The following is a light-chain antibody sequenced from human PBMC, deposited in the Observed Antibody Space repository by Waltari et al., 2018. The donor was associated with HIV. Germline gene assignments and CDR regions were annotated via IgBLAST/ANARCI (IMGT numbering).Light chain of an antibody. V-gene: IGKV4-1*01. Sequence: VLTQPPEFLTVSQGERATIHCTSSQTVSYTSNDKSYLAWYQQQPGQPPKLLVAGASSRHPGAPDRFSGSGSGTSFTLTIDNLQPEDVGIYYCQQYYTTPLFGGGTKVEI. J-gene: IGKJ4*01. CDR3: QQYYTTPL. CDR1: QTVSYTSNDKSY. CDR2: GAS.